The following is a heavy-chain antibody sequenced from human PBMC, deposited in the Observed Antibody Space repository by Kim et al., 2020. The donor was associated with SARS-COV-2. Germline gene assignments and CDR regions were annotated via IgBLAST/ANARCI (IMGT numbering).Heavy chain of an antibody. Sequence: SETLSLTCAVYGGSFSGYYWSWIRQPPGKGLEWIGEINHSGSTNYNPSLKSRVTISVDTSKNQFSLKLSSVTAADTAVYYCARSRFAAVTTHGAYYFDYWGQGTLVTVSS. V-gene: IGHV4-34*01. CDR1: GGSFSGYY. J-gene: IGHJ4*02. CDR3: ARSRFAAVTTHGAYYFDY. CDR2: INHSGST. D-gene: IGHD3-3*01.